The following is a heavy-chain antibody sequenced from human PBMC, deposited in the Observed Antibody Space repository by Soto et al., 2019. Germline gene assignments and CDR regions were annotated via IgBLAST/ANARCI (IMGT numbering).Heavy chain of an antibody. Sequence: PGGSLRLSCAASGFTFSANAMSWVRQAPGTGLEWVSALSDSGSTTYYADSVKGRFVISRDNFKNTVYLQMNSLRAEDTAVYYCAKVSGSYRSGYYYFDYWGQGIQVTVSS. CDR2: LSDSGSTT. D-gene: IGHD3-22*01. V-gene: IGHV3-23*01. CDR1: GFTFSANA. J-gene: IGHJ4*02. CDR3: AKVSGSYRSGYYYFDY.